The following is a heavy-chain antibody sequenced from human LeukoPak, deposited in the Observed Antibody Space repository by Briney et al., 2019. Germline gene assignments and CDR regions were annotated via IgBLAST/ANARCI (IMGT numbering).Heavy chain of an antibody. CDR1: GFSFSNAW. J-gene: IGHJ5*02. D-gene: IGHD3-22*01. V-gene: IGHV3-15*01. Sequence: GGSLRLSCEASGFSFSNAWMSWVRQAPGKGLEWVSRIKSRTDRGTTDYAAAVKGRFTISRDDSKNILSLQMNSLQSEHTAVYYCVTDSSDSRGFSAWGQGSLVTVSS. CDR2: IKSRTDRGTT. CDR3: VTDSSDSRGFSA.